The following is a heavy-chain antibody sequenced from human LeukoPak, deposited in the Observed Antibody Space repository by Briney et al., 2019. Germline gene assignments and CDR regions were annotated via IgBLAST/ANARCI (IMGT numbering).Heavy chain of an antibody. CDR1: GFTFSSYE. CDR3: ARLRWEQTGYSSDY. Sequence: GGSLRLSCAASGFTFSSYEMNWVRQAPGEGLEWVSYISSSGTTIYYADSVKGRFTISRDNAKNSLYLQMNSLRAEDTAVFYCARLRWEQTGYSSDYWGQGTLVTVSS. CDR2: ISSSGTTI. J-gene: IGHJ4*02. V-gene: IGHV3-48*03. D-gene: IGHD4-23*01.